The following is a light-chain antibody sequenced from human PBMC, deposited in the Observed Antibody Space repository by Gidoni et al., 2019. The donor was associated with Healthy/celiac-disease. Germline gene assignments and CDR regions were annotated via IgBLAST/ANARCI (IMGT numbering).Light chain of an antibody. CDR2: GAS. CDR3: QQYGSSPPIFT. Sequence: DTALTQSPGTLSLSPGERATLSCRASQSVSSSYLAWYQQKPGQAPRLLIYGASSRATGIPDRLSGSGSGTDFTLTISRLEPEDFAVYYCQQYGSSPPIFTFGPGTKVDIK. J-gene: IGKJ3*01. V-gene: IGKV3-20*01. CDR1: QSVSSSY.